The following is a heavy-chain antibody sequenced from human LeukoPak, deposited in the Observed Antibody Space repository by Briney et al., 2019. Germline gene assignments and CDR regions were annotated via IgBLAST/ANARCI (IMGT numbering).Heavy chain of an antibody. CDR1: EFTFSNHG. CDR3: AREWGFYMDV. CDR2: VGPSGINT. J-gene: IGHJ6*03. Sequence: GGSLRLSCVDSEFTFSNHGMNWVRQAPGMGLEWVSGVGPSGINTYYADSVKGRFTISRDNSKNTLYLQMNSLRAEDTAVYYCAREWGFYMDVWGKGTTVTISS. V-gene: IGHV3-23*01. D-gene: IGHD1-26*01.